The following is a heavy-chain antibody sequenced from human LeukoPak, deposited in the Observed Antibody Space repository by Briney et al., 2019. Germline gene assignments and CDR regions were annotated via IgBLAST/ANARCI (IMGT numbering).Heavy chain of an antibody. CDR3: AHRRVAGIFDY. J-gene: IGHJ4*02. V-gene: IGHV2-5*02. CDR2: IYWDDDK. CDR1: GFSLSTSGVG. Sequence: SGPTLVNPTQTRTLTCTFSGFSLSTSGVGVGWIRQPPAKALEWLALIYWDDDKRYSPSPKSRVTITKDTAKSQVVLTMTNMDPVDTATYYCAHRRVAGIFDYWGQGTLVTVSS. D-gene: IGHD6-19*01.